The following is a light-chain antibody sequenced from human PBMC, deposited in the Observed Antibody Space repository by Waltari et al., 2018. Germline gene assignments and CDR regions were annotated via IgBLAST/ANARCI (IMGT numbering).Light chain of an antibody. CDR1: STDVGNYNY. CDR2: DVS. V-gene: IGLV2-14*03. Sequence: QSALPQPASVSGSPGQSITISCTGTSTDVGNYNYVSWYQQHPGKAPKLIIYDVSNRPSGVSNHFSGSKSGNTASLIISGLQTEDEADYYCISFTNNNSPYPFVFGTGTKVTV. CDR3: ISFTNNNSPYPFV. J-gene: IGLJ1*01.